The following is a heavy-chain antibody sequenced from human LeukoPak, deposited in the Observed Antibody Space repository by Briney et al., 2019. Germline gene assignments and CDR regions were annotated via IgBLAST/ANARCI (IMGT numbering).Heavy chain of an antibody. CDR2: MSSSGSTI. CDR3: ARDLTMMSAFDI. J-gene: IGHJ3*02. CDR1: GFTYSEYY. V-gene: IGHV3-11*01. D-gene: IGHD3-22*01. Sequence: PGRSLRLSCAASGFTYSEYYMSWIRQAPEPRLERLSYMSSSGSTIYYADSVKGRFTISRDNAKNSLYLQMISLRAEDTAVYYCARDLTMMSAFDIWGQGTMVTVSS.